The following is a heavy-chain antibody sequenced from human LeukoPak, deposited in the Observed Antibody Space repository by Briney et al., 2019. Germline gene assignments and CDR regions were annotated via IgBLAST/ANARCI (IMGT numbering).Heavy chain of an antibody. V-gene: IGHV3-23*01. J-gene: IGHJ2*01. CDR1: GFTFSNCG. Sequence: GGTLRLSCAASGFTFSNCGMGWVRQAPGKGLEWVTGITGNGGSTYYADSVKGRFTISRDNAKNSVYLQMNSLRAEDTAVYYCARAFKVPSWYFDLWGRGTLVTVSS. CDR3: ARAFKVPSWYFDL. CDR2: ITGNGGST.